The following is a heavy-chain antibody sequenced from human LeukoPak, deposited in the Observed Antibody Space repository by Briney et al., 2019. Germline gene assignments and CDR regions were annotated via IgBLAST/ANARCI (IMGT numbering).Heavy chain of an antibody. D-gene: IGHD6-19*01. Sequence: ASVKVSCKASGYTFTSYYMHWVRQAPGQGLEWMGWISAYNGNTNYAQKLQGRVTMTTDTSTSTAYMELRSLRSDDTAVYYCARFVAVAGNPTGDYWGQGTLVTVSS. CDR1: GYTFTSYY. CDR2: ISAYNGNT. CDR3: ARFVAVAGNPTGDY. V-gene: IGHV1-18*04. J-gene: IGHJ4*02.